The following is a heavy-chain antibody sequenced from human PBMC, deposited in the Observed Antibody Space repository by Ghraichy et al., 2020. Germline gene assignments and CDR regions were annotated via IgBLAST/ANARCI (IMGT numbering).Heavy chain of an antibody. Sequence: ASVKVSCKASGYTFTSYSVHWVRHAPGQGLEWMGIINPNDGSTTYAQKFQGRVSMTRDTSTSTVYMEVSSLTSEDTAVFYCARWLQSDGFDYWGQGTLVTVSS. CDR1: GYTFTSYS. V-gene: IGHV1-46*01. CDR3: ARWLQSDGFDY. CDR2: INPNDGST. J-gene: IGHJ4*02. D-gene: IGHD5-24*01.